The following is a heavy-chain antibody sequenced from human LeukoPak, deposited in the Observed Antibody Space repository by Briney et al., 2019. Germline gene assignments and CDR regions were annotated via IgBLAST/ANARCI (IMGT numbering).Heavy chain of an antibody. CDR1: GFTFSNYV. Sequence: PGRSLRLSCAASGFTFSNYVMHWVRQAPGEGLEWLGYILFDGRKQYYADSVKGRFTISRDNSKNTLYLQMNSLRAEDTAVYYCAKGRAVAGPDNWFDPWGQGTLVTVSS. D-gene: IGHD6-19*01. V-gene: IGHV3-30*18. CDR3: AKGRAVAGPDNWFDP. J-gene: IGHJ5*02. CDR2: ILFDGRKQ.